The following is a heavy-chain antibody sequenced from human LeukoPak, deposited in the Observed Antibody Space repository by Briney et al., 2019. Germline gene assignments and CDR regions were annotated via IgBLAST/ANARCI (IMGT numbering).Heavy chain of an antibody. CDR1: GFTFDDYA. Sequence: GGSLRLSCAASGFTFDDYAMHWVRQAPGKGLEWVSAISGSGGSTYYADSVKGRFTISRDNSKNTLYLQMNSLRAEDTAVYYCAKDAHSSGWYVPIDYWGQGTLVTVSS. J-gene: IGHJ4*02. D-gene: IGHD6-19*01. V-gene: IGHV3-23*01. CDR3: AKDAHSSGWYVPIDY. CDR2: ISGSGGST.